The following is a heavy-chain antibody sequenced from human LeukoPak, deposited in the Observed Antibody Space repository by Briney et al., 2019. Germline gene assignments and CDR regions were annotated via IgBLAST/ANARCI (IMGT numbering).Heavy chain of an antibody. J-gene: IGHJ4*02. CDR2: VSSEGKST. V-gene: IGHV3-74*01. D-gene: IGHD2/OR15-2a*01. Sequence: GGSLRLSCAASGFTFSSYWMHWVRQAPGKGLEWVSHVSSEGKSTSFADFVKGRFTISRDNAKNTLYLQMSGLRAEDTAVYYCARGPEMTFYYFDSWGQGTLVTVSS. CDR1: GFTFSSYW. CDR3: ARGPEMTFYYFDS.